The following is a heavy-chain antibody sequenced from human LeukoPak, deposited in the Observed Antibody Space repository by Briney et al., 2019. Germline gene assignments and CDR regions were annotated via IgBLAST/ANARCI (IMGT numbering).Heavy chain of an antibody. D-gene: IGHD6-13*01. CDR3: AREGIATSGTVY. V-gene: IGHV3-53*01. Sequence: GGSLRLSCAASGFTVSSNYMSWVRQAPGKGLEWVSVIYSGGSIYYADSVKGRFTISRDNSKNTLYLQMNSLRAEDTAVYYCAREGIATSGTVYWGQGTLVAVSS. CDR2: IYSGGSI. CDR1: GFTVSSNY. J-gene: IGHJ4*02.